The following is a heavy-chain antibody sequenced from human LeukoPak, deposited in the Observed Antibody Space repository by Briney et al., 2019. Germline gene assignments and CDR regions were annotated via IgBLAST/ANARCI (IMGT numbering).Heavy chain of an antibody. V-gene: IGHV4-34*01. CDR3: ARGGIVAAADY. CDR1: GGSFSGYY. CDR2: ISHSGTT. Sequence: SETLSLTCAVYGGSFSGYYWSWIRQPPGKGLEWIGEISHSGTTHYTPSLKTRVTISLDTSKNQFSLKLTSVTAADTAVYYCARGGIVAAADYWGQGTLVTASS. J-gene: IGHJ4*02. D-gene: IGHD6-13*01.